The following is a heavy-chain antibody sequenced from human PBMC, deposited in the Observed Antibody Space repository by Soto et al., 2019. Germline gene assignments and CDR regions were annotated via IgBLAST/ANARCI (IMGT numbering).Heavy chain of an antibody. V-gene: IGHV4-31*01. D-gene: IGHD2-2*01. CDR1: GGSISSGGYY. J-gene: IGHJ5*02. Sequence: QVQLQESGPGLVKPSQTLSLTCTVSGGSISSGGYYWSWIRQHPGKGLEWIGYIYHSGTTYYNPSXKSXXXXXXXXXXXXXXXXXXXXXXXXXXVYYCAXVRGNQLLGWFDPWGQGTLVTVSS. CDR3: AXVRGNQLLGWFDP. CDR2: IYHSGTT.